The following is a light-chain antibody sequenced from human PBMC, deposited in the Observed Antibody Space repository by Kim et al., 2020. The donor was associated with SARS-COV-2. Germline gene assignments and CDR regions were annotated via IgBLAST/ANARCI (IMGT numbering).Light chain of an antibody. J-gene: IGKJ1*01. CDR2: AAS. V-gene: IGKV1-8*01. CDR3: QHYYSYPA. Sequence: SAAAGGRITISWRASQSISSYLAWYQQTPKEPPKLLIYAASTLQSGVPSMFSGSGSGTDFTLTISFLPSEDSATYYCQHYYSYPAFGQGTKVDIK. CDR1: QSISSY.